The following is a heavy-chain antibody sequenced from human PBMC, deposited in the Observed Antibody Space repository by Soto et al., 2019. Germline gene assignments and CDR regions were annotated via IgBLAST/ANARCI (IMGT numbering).Heavy chain of an antibody. CDR1: GYSFTSYW. J-gene: IGHJ4*02. V-gene: IGHV5-51*01. CDR2: IYLGDSDT. Sequence: GEALKISCKGSGYSFTSYWIGWVRQMPGKGLEWMGIIYLGDSDTRYSPSFQGQVTISADKSISTAYLQWSSLKASDTAMYYCARQTYCSSTSCYTVDSWGQGTLVTVSS. D-gene: IGHD2-2*02. CDR3: ARQTYCSSTSCYTVDS.